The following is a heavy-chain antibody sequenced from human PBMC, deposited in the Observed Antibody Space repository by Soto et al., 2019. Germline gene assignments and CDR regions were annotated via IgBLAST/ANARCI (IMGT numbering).Heavy chain of an antibody. CDR1: GGSISSGGYY. V-gene: IGHV4-39*01. CDR3: AGPLLGNYYYYYGMDV. D-gene: IGHD3-16*01. CDR2: IYYSGST. J-gene: IGHJ6*02. Sequence: PSETLSLTCTVSGGSISSGGYYWSWIRQHPGKGLEWIGSIYYSGSTFYNPSLKSRVTISVDTSKNQFSLKLSSVTAADTAVYYCAGPLLGNYYYYYGMDVWGQGTTVTVSS.